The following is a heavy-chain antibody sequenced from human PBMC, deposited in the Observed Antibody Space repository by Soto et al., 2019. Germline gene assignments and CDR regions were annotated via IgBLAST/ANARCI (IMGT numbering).Heavy chain of an antibody. V-gene: IGHV1-3*01. D-gene: IGHD4-17*01. Sequence: QVQLVQSGAEVKKPGASVKVSCKTSGYTFTAYSMHWVRQAPGQRLEWMGWINPGIGDTKYSQKCQDRVTLTSDTSANTAYMELSSLRSEDTGVYYCSRSGGDYGDYTFDFWGQGTLVTVSS. CDR2: INPGIGDT. CDR1: GYTFTAYS. J-gene: IGHJ4*02. CDR3: SRSGGDYGDYTFDF.